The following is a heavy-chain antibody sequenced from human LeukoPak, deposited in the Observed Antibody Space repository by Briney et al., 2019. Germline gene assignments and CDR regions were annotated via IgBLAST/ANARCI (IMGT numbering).Heavy chain of an antibody. CDR2: ITPIFGTA. CDR3: ARGVAVAGVRGYYFDY. V-gene: IGHV1-69*01. J-gene: IGHJ4*02. Sequence: SVKVSCKASGGTFNNYAFNWVRQAPGQGLEWMGGITPIFGTANFAQKLQGRVTITADESTSTAYMELSSLRSEDTAVYYCARGVAVAGVRGYYFDYWGQGTLVTVSS. CDR1: GGTFNNYA. D-gene: IGHD6-19*01.